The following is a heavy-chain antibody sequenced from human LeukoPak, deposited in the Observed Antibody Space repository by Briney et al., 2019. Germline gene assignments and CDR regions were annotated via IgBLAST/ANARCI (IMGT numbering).Heavy chain of an antibody. Sequence: SETLSLTCAVYGGSFSGYYWSWIRQPPGKGLDWIGEINHSGSTNYNTSLKSRVTISVDTSKNQFSLKLSSVTAADTAVYYCAGRRMVRGVGWFDPWGQGTLVTVSS. CDR2: INHSGST. J-gene: IGHJ5*02. V-gene: IGHV4-34*01. CDR1: GGSFSGYY. CDR3: AGRRMVRGVGWFDP. D-gene: IGHD3-10*01.